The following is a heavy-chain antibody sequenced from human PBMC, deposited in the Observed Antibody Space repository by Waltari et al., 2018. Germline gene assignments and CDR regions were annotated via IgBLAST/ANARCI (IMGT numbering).Heavy chain of an antibody. CDR1: GFTFTSSA. V-gene: IGHV1-58*01. Sequence: QMQLVQSGPEVKKPGTSVKVSCKASGFTFTSSAVQWVRQARGQRLEWIGWIVVGSGNTNYAQKFQERVTITRDMSTSTAYMELSSLRSEDTAVYYCARDVMPGSGVGGRGITIFGVVRRANWFDPWGQGTLVTVSS. D-gene: IGHD3-3*01. CDR3: ARDVMPGSGVGGRGITIFGVVRRANWFDP. CDR2: IVVGSGNT. J-gene: IGHJ5*02.